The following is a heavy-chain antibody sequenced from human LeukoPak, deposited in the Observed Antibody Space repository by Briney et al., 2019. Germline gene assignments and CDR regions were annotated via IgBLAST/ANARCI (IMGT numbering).Heavy chain of an antibody. J-gene: IGHJ4*02. V-gene: IGHV3-48*02. CDR1: GVSFSSYS. CDR3: ARERGNYFRY. Sequence: GGSLRLSCAVSGVSFSSYSMNWVRQAPGRGLEWVSYISGGSTTIHYTDSMKGRFTISRDNINNALYLQMNSLRDEDTAVYYCARERGNYFRYWGQGTLVTVSS. CDR2: ISGGSTTI.